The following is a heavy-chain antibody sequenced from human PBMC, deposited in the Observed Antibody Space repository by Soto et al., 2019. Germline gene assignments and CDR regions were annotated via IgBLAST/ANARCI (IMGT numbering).Heavy chain of an antibody. CDR1: GGSISSGGYS. CDR2: IYHSGST. CDR3: ARGQSGYDFNWFDP. V-gene: IGHV4-30-2*01. D-gene: IGHD5-12*01. J-gene: IGHJ5*02. Sequence: SETLSLTCAVSGGSISSGGYSWSWIRQPPGKGLEWIGYIYHSGSTYYNPSLKSRVTISVDRSKNQFSLKLSSVTAADTAVYYCARGQSGYDFNWFDPWGQGTLVTVSS.